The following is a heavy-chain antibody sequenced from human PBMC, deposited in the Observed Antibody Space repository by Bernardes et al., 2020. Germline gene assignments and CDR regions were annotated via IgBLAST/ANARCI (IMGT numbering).Heavy chain of an antibody. CDR2: INHSGST. CDR3: ARGGIVVVTATLLGESAPFDP. J-gene: IGHJ5*02. Sequence: SETLSLTCAVYGGSFSGYYWSWIRQPPGKGLEWIGEINHSGSTNYNPSLKSRVTISVDTSKNQFSLKLSSVTAADTAVYYCARGGIVVVTATLLGESAPFDPWGQGTLVTVSS. D-gene: IGHD2-21*02. CDR1: GGSFSGYY. V-gene: IGHV4-34*01.